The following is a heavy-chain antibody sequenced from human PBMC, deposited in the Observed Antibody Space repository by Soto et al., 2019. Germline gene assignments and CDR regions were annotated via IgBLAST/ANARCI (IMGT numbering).Heavy chain of an antibody. CDR3: ARVPRGYYYGSGSYYKLDA. V-gene: IGHV4-34*01. Sequence: XEVLSLSSDVCGGCFSGYYGSGIGQPPGKGLEWIGEINHSGSTNYNPSLKSRVTISVDTSKNQFSLKLSSVTAADTAVYYCARVPRGYYYGSGSYYKLDAWGQGTTVTVSS. CDR2: INHSGST. D-gene: IGHD3-10*01. J-gene: IGHJ6*02. CDR1: GGCFSGYY.